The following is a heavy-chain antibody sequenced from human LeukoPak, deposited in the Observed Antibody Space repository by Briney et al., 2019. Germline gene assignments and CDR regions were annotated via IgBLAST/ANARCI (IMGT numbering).Heavy chain of an antibody. CDR1: GFTFSSYG. Sequence: TGGSLRLSCAASGFTFSSYGMHWVRQAPGKGLEWVAFIRYDGSNKYYADSVKGRFTISKDNSKNTLYLQMNSLRPEDTAVYYCARAIAGTTEYWGQGTLVPVSS. D-gene: IGHD1-20*01. J-gene: IGHJ4*02. V-gene: IGHV3-30*02. CDR3: ARAIAGTTEY. CDR2: IRYDGSNK.